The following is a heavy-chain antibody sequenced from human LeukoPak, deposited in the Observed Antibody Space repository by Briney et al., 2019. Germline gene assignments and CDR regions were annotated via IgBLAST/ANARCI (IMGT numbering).Heavy chain of an antibody. J-gene: IGHJ4*02. D-gene: IGHD3-22*01. CDR2: TYYRSKWYN. Sequence: SQTLSLTCAISGDSVSSNSAAWNWIRQSPSRGLEWLGRTYYRSKWYNDYAVSVKSRITINPDTSKNQFSLQLNSVTPEDTAVYYCAREGWPQYYYVSSGYLGYWGQGTLVTVSS. V-gene: IGHV6-1*01. CDR1: GDSVSSNSAA. CDR3: AREGWPQYYYVSSGYLGY.